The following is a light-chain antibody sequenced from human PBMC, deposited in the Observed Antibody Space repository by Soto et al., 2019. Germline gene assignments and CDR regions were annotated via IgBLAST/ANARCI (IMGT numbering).Light chain of an antibody. Sequence: EIVLTQSPGSLSLTQGERATLSCRASQSISSNKLAWYQHNPGQAPRLLIYGASTRATGIPARFSGSGSGTEFTLTISSLQSEDFAVYYCQQYNNWPQTFGQGTKVDIK. J-gene: IGKJ1*01. V-gene: IGKV3-15*01. CDR1: QSISSN. CDR3: QQYNNWPQT. CDR2: GAS.